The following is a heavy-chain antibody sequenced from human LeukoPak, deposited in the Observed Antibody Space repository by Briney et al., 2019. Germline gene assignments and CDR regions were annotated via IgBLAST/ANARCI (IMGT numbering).Heavy chain of an antibody. J-gene: IGHJ4*02. CDR1: GYTFTSYY. CDR3: ARGIGRDYYDSSGYLDY. Sequence: GASVKVSCKASGYTFTSYYMHWVRQAPGQGLEWMGTINPSGGSTSYAQKFQGRVTMTRDTSTSTVYMELSSLRSEDTAVYYCARGIGRDYYDSSGYLDYWGQGTLVTVSS. D-gene: IGHD3-22*01. V-gene: IGHV1-46*01. CDR2: INPSGGST.